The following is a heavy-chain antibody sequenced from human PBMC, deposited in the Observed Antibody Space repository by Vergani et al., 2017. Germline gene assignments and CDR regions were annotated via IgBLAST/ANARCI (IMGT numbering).Heavy chain of an antibody. CDR1: GFRFSSYG. J-gene: IGHJ6*02. Sequence: QVQLVESGGGVVQPGRSLRLSCAASGFRFSSYGMNWVRQAPGKGLEWVAVIWYDGSNKYYADSVKGRFTISRDNSKNMLYLQMNSLRVEDTAIYYCAKARDPNCKGGNCYSYYYGLDLWGQGTTVTVSS. D-gene: IGHD2-21*01. CDR2: IWYDGSNK. V-gene: IGHV3-33*06. CDR3: AKARDPNCKGGNCYSYYYGLDL.